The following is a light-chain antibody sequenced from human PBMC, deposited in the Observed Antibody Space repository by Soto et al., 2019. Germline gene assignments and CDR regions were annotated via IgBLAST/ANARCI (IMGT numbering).Light chain of an antibody. Sequence: TLTQPASVSGSPGQSITISCTGTSSDVGSYNLVSWYQQHPGKAPKLMIYEGSKRPSGVSNRFSGSKSGNTASLTISGLQAEDEADYYCCSYAGSSTSYVFGTGTKVTVL. V-gene: IGLV2-23*01. CDR2: EGS. J-gene: IGLJ1*01. CDR3: CSYAGSSTSYV. CDR1: SSDVGSYNL.